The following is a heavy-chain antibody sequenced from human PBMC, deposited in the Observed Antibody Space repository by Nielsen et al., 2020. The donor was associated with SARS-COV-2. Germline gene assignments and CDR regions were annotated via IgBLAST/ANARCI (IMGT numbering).Heavy chain of an antibody. V-gene: IGHV3-23*01. CDR3: AKFRREVPAASNWFDP. Sequence: GGSLRLSCAASRFTFSSYAMSWVRQAPGKGLEWVSAISGSGGSTYYADSVKGRFTISRDNSKNTLYLQMNSLRAEDTAVYYCAKFRREVPAASNWFDPWGQGTLVTVSS. CDR2: ISGSGGST. J-gene: IGHJ5*02. CDR1: RFTFSSYA. D-gene: IGHD2-2*01.